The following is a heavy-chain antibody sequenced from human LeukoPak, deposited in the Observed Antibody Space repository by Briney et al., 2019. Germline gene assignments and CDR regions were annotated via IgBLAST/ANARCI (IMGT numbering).Heavy chain of an antibody. CDR1: GFTFSRYS. CDR2: ISSSSSYI. Sequence: GGSLSLSCAASGFTFSRYSMNWVRQAPGKGLEWVSSISSSSSYIYYADSVKGRFTISRDNAKNSLYLQMNSLRAEDTAVYYCAIHSGSYFDYWGQGTLVTVSS. V-gene: IGHV3-21*01. J-gene: IGHJ4*02. CDR3: AIHSGSYFDY. D-gene: IGHD1-26*01.